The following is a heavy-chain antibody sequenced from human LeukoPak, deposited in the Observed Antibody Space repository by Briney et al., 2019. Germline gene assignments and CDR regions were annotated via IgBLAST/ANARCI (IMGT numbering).Heavy chain of an antibody. D-gene: IGHD3-10*01. CDR1: GFTFDDYA. Sequence: GGSLRLSCAASGFTFDDYAMHWVRQAPGKGLEWVSGISWNSGNIGYADSVKGRFTISRDNAKNSLYLQMNSLRAEDTAVYYCARAGFVGGFDYWGQGTLVTVSS. V-gene: IGHV3-9*01. CDR2: ISWNSGNI. J-gene: IGHJ4*02. CDR3: ARAGFVGGFDY.